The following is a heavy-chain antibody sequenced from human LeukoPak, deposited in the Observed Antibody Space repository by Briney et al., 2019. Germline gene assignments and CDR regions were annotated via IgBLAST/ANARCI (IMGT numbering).Heavy chain of an antibody. D-gene: IGHD3-22*01. J-gene: IGHJ4*02. V-gene: IGHV3-21*04. Sequence: GGSLRLSRAASGLTFRSHNMNWVRQAPGKGLEYVSSISIRRRYIYYTDSVKGRFTISRDNAKNTLYLQMTSLRGEDTAVYYCARDAGGGRYYDSSGYYDPYYFDYWGQGTLVTVSS. CDR2: ISIRRRYI. CDR1: GLTFRSHN. CDR3: ARDAGGGRYYDSSGYYDPYYFDY.